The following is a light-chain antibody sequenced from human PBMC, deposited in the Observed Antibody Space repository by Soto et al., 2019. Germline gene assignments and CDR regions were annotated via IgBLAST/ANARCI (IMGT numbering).Light chain of an antibody. Sequence: EIVRTQSPDTLSVSPVAVATLSCRVSQSIRSNLAWYQQRPGQAPRLLMYGASTRADGIPARFTGSGSGTEFTLTISSLQSEDFAVYYCQQYHIWPPWTSGQGTKGAIK. CDR2: GAS. J-gene: IGKJ1*01. CDR3: QQYHIWPPWT. V-gene: IGKV3-15*01. CDR1: QSIRSN.